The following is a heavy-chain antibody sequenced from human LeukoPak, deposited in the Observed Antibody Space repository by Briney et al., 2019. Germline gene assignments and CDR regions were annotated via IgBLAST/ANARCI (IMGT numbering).Heavy chain of an antibody. CDR1: GGTFSSYA. J-gene: IGHJ4*02. CDR2: IIPIFGTA. V-gene: IGHV1-69*13. D-gene: IGHD2-2*01. Sequence: SVKVSRKASGGTFSSYAISWVRQAPGQGLEWMGGIIPIFGTANYAQRFQGRVTITADESTSTAYMELSSLRSEDTAVYYCARAASYCSSTSCYTLDYWGQGTLVTVSS. CDR3: ARAASYCSSTSCYTLDY.